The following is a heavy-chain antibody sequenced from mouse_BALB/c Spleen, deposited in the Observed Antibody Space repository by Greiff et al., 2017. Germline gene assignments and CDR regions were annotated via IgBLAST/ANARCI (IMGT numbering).Heavy chain of an antibody. Sequence: QVQLQQSGPELVKPGASVKMSCKASGYTFTDYVISWVKQRTGQGLEWIGDIYPGSGCTYYNEKFKGKATLTADKSSNTAYMQLSSLTSEDSAVYGCGRGATTEDWGQGTLVTVSA. CDR2: IYPGSGCT. CDR3: GRGATTED. D-gene: IGHD1-1*01. J-gene: IGHJ3*01. CDR1: GYTFTDYV. V-gene: IGHV1-81*01.